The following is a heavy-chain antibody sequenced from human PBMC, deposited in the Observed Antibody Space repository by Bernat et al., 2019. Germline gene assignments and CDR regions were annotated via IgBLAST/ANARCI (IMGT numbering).Heavy chain of an antibody. Sequence: EAQLVESGGGLIQPGGSLRLSCTASGFTVGSNYMSWVRQAPGKGLEWGSIIYSGGTTYYADSVKGRFTISRDNSQNTVYLQLNSLRAGDTAVYYCARHFLAVAGPERYFRHWGPGTLVTVSS. CDR3: ARHFLAVAGPERYFRH. CDR2: IYSGGTT. J-gene: IGHJ1*01. D-gene: IGHD6-19*01. CDR1: GFTVGSNY. V-gene: IGHV3-53*01.